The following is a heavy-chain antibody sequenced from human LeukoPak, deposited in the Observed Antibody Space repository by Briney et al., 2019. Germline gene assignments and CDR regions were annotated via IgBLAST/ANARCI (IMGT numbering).Heavy chain of an antibody. Sequence: PSETLSLTCTVSGGSIINTNYYWAWIRQPPGRGLEWMGGIYYPGSTYCKSSRKSRLTIPMDTFNNQFFLKLTSVTAEDTAVYYCAGRPWGYHSWFDPWGQGSLVTVSS. V-gene: IGHV4-39*01. CDR1: GGSIINTNYY. CDR3: AGRPWGYHSWFDP. D-gene: IGHD5-12*01. CDR2: IYYPGST. J-gene: IGHJ5*02.